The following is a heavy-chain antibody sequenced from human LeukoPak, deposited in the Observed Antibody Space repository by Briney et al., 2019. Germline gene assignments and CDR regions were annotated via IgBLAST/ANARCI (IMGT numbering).Heavy chain of an antibody. CDR3: ARPGLGDYGDYFDY. D-gene: IGHD4-17*01. CDR1: GFTFSSYS. Sequence: GGSLRLSCAASGFTFSSYSMNWVRQAPGKGLEWVAVIWYDGSNKYYADSVKGRFTISRDNSKNTLYLQMNSLRAEDTAVYYCARPGLGDYGDYFDYWGQGTLVTVSS. CDR2: IWYDGSNK. V-gene: IGHV3-33*08. J-gene: IGHJ4*02.